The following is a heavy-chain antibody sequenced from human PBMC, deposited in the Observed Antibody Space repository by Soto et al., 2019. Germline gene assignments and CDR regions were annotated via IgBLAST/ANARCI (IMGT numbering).Heavy chain of an antibody. V-gene: IGHV3-48*02. CDR1: GFTFSSYS. J-gene: IGHJ6*02. CDR3: ARGQMVYAIQNYYYYGMDV. Sequence: PGGSLRLSCAASGFTFSSYSMNWVRQAPGKGLEWVSYISSSSSTIYYADSVKGRFTISRDNAKNSLYLQMNSLRDEDTAVYYCARGQMVYAIQNYYYYGMDVWGQGTTVTVS. D-gene: IGHD2-8*01. CDR2: ISSSSSTI.